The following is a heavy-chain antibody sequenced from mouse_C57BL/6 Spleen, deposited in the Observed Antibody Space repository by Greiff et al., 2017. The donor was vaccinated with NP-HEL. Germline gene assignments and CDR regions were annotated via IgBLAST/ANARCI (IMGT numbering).Heavy chain of an antibody. Sequence: EVQLVESGGGLVKPGGSLKLSCAASGFTFSDYGMHWVRQAPEKGLEWVAYISSGSSTIYYADTVKGRFTISRDNAKNTLFLHMTSLRSEDTAMYYCARDGGSSPKYFDVWGTGTTVTVSS. J-gene: IGHJ1*03. CDR1: GFTFSDYG. D-gene: IGHD1-1*01. V-gene: IGHV5-17*01. CDR2: ISSGSSTI. CDR3: ARDGGSSPKYFDV.